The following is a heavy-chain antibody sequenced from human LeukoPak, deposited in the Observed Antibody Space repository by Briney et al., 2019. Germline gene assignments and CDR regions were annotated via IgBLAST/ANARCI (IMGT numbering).Heavy chain of an antibody. D-gene: IGHD3-10*01. CDR2: IYYSGST. Sequence: SETLSLTCTVSGGSISNYFWNWIRQSPGKRLEWIGYIYYSGSTNYNPSLKSRVTISVGTSKNQFSLKLSSVTAADTAVYYCAREDGSGSYFPNNWFDPWGQGTLVTVSS. J-gene: IGHJ5*02. CDR1: GGSISNYF. V-gene: IGHV4-59*01. CDR3: AREDGSGSYFPNNWFDP.